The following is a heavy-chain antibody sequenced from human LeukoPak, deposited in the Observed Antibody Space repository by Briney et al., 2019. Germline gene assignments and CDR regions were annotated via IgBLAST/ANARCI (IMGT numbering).Heavy chain of an antibody. J-gene: IGHJ5*02. D-gene: IGHD5-18*01. CDR3: ARDLSLDTAMERINWFDP. Sequence: GGSLRLSCAAAGFTFSSYGMSWVRQAPGKGLEWVSSVSGPDGNTYYADSVRGRFTISRDNSKNTLYLQMNSLTADDTAVYYCARDLSLDTAMERINWFDPWGQGTLVTVSS. CDR1: GFTFSSYG. CDR2: VSGPDGNT. V-gene: IGHV3-23*01.